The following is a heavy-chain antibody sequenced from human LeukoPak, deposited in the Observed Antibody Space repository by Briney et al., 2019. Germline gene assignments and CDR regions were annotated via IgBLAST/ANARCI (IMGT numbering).Heavy chain of an antibody. Sequence: GASVKVSCKTSGYTFTSYYIHWLRQAPGQRFEWMGWSDPKSGATKYEHFQGRVTMTRDTSISTAYMELSRLRSDDTAVYYCARGGFSGEWFSDLDYWGQGTLVTVSS. D-gene: IGHD3-3*01. V-gene: IGHV1-2*02. CDR2: SDPKSGAT. CDR1: GYTFTSYY. CDR3: ARGGFSGEWFSDLDY. J-gene: IGHJ4*02.